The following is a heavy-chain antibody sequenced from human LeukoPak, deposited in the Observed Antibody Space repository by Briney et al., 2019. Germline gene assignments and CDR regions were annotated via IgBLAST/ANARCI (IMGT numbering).Heavy chain of an antibody. J-gene: IGHJ4*02. CDR3: AREVLLWFGESPFDY. CDR2: INHSGST. Sequence: SETLSLTCAVSGYSISSGYYWGWIRQPPGKGLEWIGEINHSGSTNYNPSLKSRVTISVDTSKNQFSLKLSSVTAADTAVYYCAREVLLWFGESPFDYWGQGTLVTVSS. V-gene: IGHV4-38-2*02. D-gene: IGHD3-10*01. CDR1: GYSISSGYY.